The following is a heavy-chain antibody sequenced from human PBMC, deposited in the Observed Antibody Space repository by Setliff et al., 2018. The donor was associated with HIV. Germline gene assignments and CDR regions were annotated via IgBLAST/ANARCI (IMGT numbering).Heavy chain of an antibody. J-gene: IGHJ5*02. D-gene: IGHD2-15*01. CDR1: GGSISGYY. V-gene: IGHV4-4*07. CDR3: AREKGFGGATGWFDP. Sequence: PSETLSLTCNVSGGSISGYYWTWIRQPAGKGLEWIGRIYSSGRTNYNSSLKSRVTMSVDTSKNQFSLKLRSVTAADTAVYYCAREKGFGGATGWFDPWGLGTPVTVSS. CDR2: IYSSGRT.